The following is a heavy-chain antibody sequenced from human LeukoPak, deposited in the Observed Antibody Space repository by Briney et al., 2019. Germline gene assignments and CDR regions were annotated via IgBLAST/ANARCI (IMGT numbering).Heavy chain of an antibody. Sequence: ASVKVSCKVSGYTLTELSMHWVRQAPGKGLEWMGGFDPEDGETIYAQKFQGRVTITADKSTSTAYMELSSLRSEDTAVYYCARDHSGYNWDYGVAYYYYMDVWGKGTTVTVSS. V-gene: IGHV1-24*01. CDR1: GYTLTELS. J-gene: IGHJ6*03. D-gene: IGHD1-7*01. CDR2: FDPEDGET. CDR3: ARDHSGYNWDYGVAYYYYMDV.